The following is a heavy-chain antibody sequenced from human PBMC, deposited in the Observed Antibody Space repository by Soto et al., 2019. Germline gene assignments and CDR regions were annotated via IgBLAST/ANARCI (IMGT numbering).Heavy chain of an antibody. CDR3: ARDPPDYYYGMDV. CDR1: GDSISSSGYY. J-gene: IGHJ6*02. Sequence: TLSLTCTVSGDSISSSGYYWSWLRQHPGKGLEWIGYIYYSGSTYYSPSLKSRVTISADMSKNQFSLELRSVTGADTAVYFCARDPPDYYYGMDVWGQGTTVTVSS. V-gene: IGHV4-31*03. CDR2: IYYSGST.